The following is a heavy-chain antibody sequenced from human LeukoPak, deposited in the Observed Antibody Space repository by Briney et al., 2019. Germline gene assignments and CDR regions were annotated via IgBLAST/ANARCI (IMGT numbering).Heavy chain of an antibody. Sequence: PSETLSLTCTVSGGFISGYYWTWIRQPAGRGLEWIGRIYGSGSTNYNPSLQSRVTMSVDTSKNQFSLKLSSVTAADTAVYYCARLLSPTAYTTLYYFDYWGQGTLGTVSS. D-gene: IGHD3-16*01. V-gene: IGHV4-4*07. CDR3: ARLLSPTAYTTLYYFDY. CDR1: GGFISGYY. CDR2: IYGSGST. J-gene: IGHJ4*02.